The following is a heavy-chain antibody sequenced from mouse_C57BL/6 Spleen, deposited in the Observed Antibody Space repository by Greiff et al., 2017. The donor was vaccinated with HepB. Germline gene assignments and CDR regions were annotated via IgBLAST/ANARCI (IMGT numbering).Heavy chain of an antibody. CDR1: GFSLTSYG. V-gene: IGHV2-2*01. D-gene: IGHD4-1*01. CDR3: ARRRGDWDGYWFAY. J-gene: IGHJ3*01. CDR2: IWCGGST. Sequence: QVQLKQSGPGLVQPSQSLSITCTVSGFSLTSYGVHWVRQSPGKGLEWLGVIWCGGSTDYNAAFITRLSISKDNSKSQIFFKMNSMLADDTAIYYCARRRGDWDGYWFAYWGQGTLVTVSA.